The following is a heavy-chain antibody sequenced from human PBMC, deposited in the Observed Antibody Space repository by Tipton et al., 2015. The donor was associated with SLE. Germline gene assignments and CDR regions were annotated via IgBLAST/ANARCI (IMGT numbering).Heavy chain of an antibody. D-gene: IGHD7-27*01. CDR2: ISGSGGST. CDR1: GFTFSSHG. CDR3: ARAHWGYYFDY. Sequence: SLRLSCAASGFTFSSHGMTWVRQTPGKGLDWVSGISGSGGSTYYAHSVKGRFTISRGNSKDTLYLQMNSLRAEDTAVYYCARAHWGYYFDYWGQGTLVTVSS. J-gene: IGHJ4*02. V-gene: IGHV3-23*01.